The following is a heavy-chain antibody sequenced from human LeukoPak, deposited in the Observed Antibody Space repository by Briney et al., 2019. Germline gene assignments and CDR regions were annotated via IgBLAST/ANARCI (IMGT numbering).Heavy chain of an antibody. D-gene: IGHD1-14*01. V-gene: IGHV3-7*01. CDR2: IKQDGSEK. J-gene: IGHJ4*02. CDR3: ARRTGSANFDY. CDR1: GFTFSSYW. Sequence: GGSLRLSCAATGFTFSSYWMSWVRQAPGKGLEWVANIKQDGSEKYYVDSVKGRFTISRDNAKNSLYLQMNSLRAEGTAVYYCARRTGSANFDYWGQGTLVTVSS.